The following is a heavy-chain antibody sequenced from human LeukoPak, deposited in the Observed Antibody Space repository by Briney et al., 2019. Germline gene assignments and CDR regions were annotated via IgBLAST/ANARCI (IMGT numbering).Heavy chain of an antibody. J-gene: IGHJ4*02. CDR1: GGSFSGYY. CDR2: INHSGST. V-gene: IGHV4-34*01. Sequence: PSETLSLTCAVYGGSFSGYYWSWIRQPPGKGLEWIGEINHSGSTNYNPSLKSRVTISVDTSKNQFSLKLSSVTAADTAVYYCARRKAMVRGVIITGTYYFDYWGQGTLVTVSS. D-gene: IGHD3-10*01. CDR3: ARRKAMVRGVIITGTYYFDY.